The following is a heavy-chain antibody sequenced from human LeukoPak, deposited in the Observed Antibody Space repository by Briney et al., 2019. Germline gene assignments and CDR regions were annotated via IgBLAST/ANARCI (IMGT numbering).Heavy chain of an antibody. V-gene: IGHV1-69*05. CDR3: ARVAGEGYSYGQTRDAFDF. CDR2: LIPISTTA. Sequence: GASVKVSCKASGGTFSSYAFSWVRQAPGQGLEWMGGLIPISTTAIYAQKFQGRVTMTSDTSTTTVYMELSSLRSEDTAVYYCARVAGEGYSYGQTRDAFDFWGQGTMVTVSS. CDR1: GGTFSSYA. J-gene: IGHJ3*01. D-gene: IGHD5-18*01.